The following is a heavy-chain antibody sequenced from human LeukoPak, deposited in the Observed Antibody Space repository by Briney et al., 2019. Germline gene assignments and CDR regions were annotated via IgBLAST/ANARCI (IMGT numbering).Heavy chain of an antibody. CDR1: GFTFSSYA. CDR2: ISYEGSNK. J-gene: IGHJ4*02. CDR3: AKEVFSTYYDILTASPKDY. V-gene: IGHV3-30*04. Sequence: GGSLRLSCAASGFTFSSYAMHWVRQAPGKGLEWVAVISYEGSNKKYADSVKGRFTISRDNSKNTLYLQMNSLRAEDTAVYYCAKEVFSTYYDILTASPKDYWGQGTLVTVSS. D-gene: IGHD3-9*01.